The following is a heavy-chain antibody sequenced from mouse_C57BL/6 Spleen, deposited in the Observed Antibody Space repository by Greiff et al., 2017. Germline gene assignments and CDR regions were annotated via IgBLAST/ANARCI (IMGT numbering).Heavy chain of an antibody. CDR2: ISNLAYSI. D-gene: IGHD4-1*01. Sequence: EVMLVESGGGLVQPGGSLKLSCAAPGFTFSDYGMAWVRQAPRKGPEWVAFISNLAYSIYYADTVTGRFTISRENAKNTLYLEMSSLRSEDTAMYYCARLGGTDWYFDVWGTGTTVTVSS. CDR3: ARLGGTDWYFDV. CDR1: GFTFSDYG. J-gene: IGHJ1*03. V-gene: IGHV5-15*01.